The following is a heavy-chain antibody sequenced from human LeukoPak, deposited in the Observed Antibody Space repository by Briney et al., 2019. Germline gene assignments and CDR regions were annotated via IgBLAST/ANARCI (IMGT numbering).Heavy chain of an antibody. CDR3: ACLTTADAFDI. CDR2: INHSGST. V-gene: IGHV4-34*01. J-gene: IGHJ3*02. Sequence: SETLSLTCAVYGGSFSGYYWSWIRQPPGKGLEWIGEINHSGSTNYNPSLKNRVTISVDTSNNQFSLKLSSVTAADTAVYYCACLTTADAFDIWGQGTMVTVSS. D-gene: IGHD3-22*01. CDR1: GGSFSGYY.